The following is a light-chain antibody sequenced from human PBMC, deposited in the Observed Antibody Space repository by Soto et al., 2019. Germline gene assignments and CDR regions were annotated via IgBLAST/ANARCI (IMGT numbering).Light chain of an antibody. V-gene: IGLV8-61*01. Sequence: QAVVTQEPSFSVSPGGTVTLTCALNSGSVSTNYYPSWYQQTPGQAPRTLIHSTNTRSSGVPDRFSGSILGNKAALTITGAQADDESDFYCALFMGSGISVFGGGTQLTVL. CDR1: SGSVSTNYY. J-gene: IGLJ2*01. CDR3: ALFMGSGISV. CDR2: STN.